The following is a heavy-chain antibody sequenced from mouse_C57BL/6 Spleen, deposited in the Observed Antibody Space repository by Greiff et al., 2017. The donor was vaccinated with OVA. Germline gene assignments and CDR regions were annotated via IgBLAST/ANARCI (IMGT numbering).Heavy chain of an antibody. V-gene: IGHV1-15*01. J-gene: IGHJ1*03. D-gene: IGHD2-1*01. Sequence: LQESGAELVRPGASVTLSCKASGYTFTDYEMHWVKQTPVHGLEWIGAIDPETGGTAYNQKFKGKAILTADKSSSTAYMELRSLTSEDSAVYYCTRSGGNYGWYFDVWGTGTTVTVSS. CDR1: GYTFTDYE. CDR3: TRSGGNYGWYFDV. CDR2: IDPETGGT.